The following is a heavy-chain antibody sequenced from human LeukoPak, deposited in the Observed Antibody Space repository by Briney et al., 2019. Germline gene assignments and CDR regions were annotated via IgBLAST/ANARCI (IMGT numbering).Heavy chain of an antibody. V-gene: IGHV3-20*04. CDR1: GFTFDQYG. CDR3: ARGWTGDPAPYFFDY. D-gene: IGHD3/OR15-3a*01. J-gene: IGHJ4*02. CDR2: INWNGGRT. Sequence: GGSLRLSCAASGFTFDQYGLSWVRQAPGKGLEWVSSINWNGGRTGYADSVKGRFTISRDNAKNSLYLQMNSLRAEDTALYYCARGWTGDPAPYFFDYWGQGILVTASS.